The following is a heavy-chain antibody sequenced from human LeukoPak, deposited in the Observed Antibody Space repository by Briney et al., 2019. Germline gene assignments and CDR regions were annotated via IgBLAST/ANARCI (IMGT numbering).Heavy chain of an antibody. J-gene: IGHJ4*02. V-gene: IGHV1-18*01. CDR1: GYTFTSYG. CDR2: ISGYNGNT. Sequence: ASVKVSCKASGYTFTSYGISWVRQAPGQGLEWMGWISGYNGNTKYAQKLQGRVTMTTDTSTSTAYMEVRSLRSDGTAVYHCARGLRYGDYLAPLDYWGQGTLVTVSS. CDR3: ARGLRYGDYLAPLDY. D-gene: IGHD4-17*01.